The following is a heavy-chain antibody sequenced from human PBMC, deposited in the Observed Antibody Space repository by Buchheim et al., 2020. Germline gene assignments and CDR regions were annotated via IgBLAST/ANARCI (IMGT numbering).Heavy chain of an antibody. D-gene: IGHD2-2*01. Sequence: QVQLVESGGGVVQPGRSLRLSCAASGFTFSSYGMHWVRQAPGKGLEWVAVIWYDGSNKYYADSVKGRFTISRDNSKNTLYLQMNSLRAEDTAVYYCARDKRLTDIVVVPAATYYMDVWGKGTT. CDR2: IWYDGSNK. J-gene: IGHJ6*03. V-gene: IGHV3-33*01. CDR1: GFTFSSYG. CDR3: ARDKRLTDIVVVPAATYYMDV.